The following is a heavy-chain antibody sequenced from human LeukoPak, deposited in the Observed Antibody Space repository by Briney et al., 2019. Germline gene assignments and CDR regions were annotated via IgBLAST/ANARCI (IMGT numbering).Heavy chain of an antibody. D-gene: IGHD6-13*01. CDR1: GGSISSGGYS. J-gene: IGHJ3*02. V-gene: IGHV4-30-2*01. CDR3: ARERGHIAAAGTRGVAFDI. CDR2: IYHSGST. Sequence: PSQTLSLTCAVSGGSISSGGYSWSWIRQPPGKGLECIGYIYHSGSTYYNPSLKSRVTISVDTSKNQFSLKLSSVTAADTAVYYCARERGHIAAAGTRGVAFDIWGQGTMVTVSS.